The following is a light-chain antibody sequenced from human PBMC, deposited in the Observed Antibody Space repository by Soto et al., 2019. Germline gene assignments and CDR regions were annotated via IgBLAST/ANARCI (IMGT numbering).Light chain of an antibody. CDR2: DAS. Sequence: DIQMTQSPSTLSASVGDRVTITCRASQSVSTWLAWYQQKPGRAPKLLIYDASSLHSGVPSRFSGSGYRPEFTLTINSLQPDDFASYFCQQYNTYPWAFGHGTTVEIK. CDR3: QQYNTYPWA. J-gene: IGKJ1*01. V-gene: IGKV1-5*01. CDR1: QSVSTW.